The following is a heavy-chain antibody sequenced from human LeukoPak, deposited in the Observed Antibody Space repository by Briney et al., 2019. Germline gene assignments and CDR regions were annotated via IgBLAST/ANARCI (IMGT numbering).Heavy chain of an antibody. V-gene: IGHV3-30-3*01. CDR3: ARDEGPYGEFDY. D-gene: IGHD3-10*01. Sequence: XRLSXAXSGXPXISYAMHWVRQAPGKGLEGVAVISYDGSNKYYADSVKGRFTISRDNSKNTLYLQMNSLRAEDTAVYYCARDEGPYGEFDYWGQGTLVTVSS. CDR2: ISYDGSNK. CDR1: GXPXISYA. J-gene: IGHJ4*02.